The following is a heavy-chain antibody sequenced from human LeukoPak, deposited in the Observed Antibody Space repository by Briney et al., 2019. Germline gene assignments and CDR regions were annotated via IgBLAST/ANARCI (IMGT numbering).Heavy chain of an antibody. CDR1: GGSICSYY. V-gene: IGHV4-59*08. J-gene: IGHJ3*02. Sequence: SETLSLTCTVSGGSICSYYWSWIRQPPGKGLEWIGYTYYSGSTNYNPSLKSRVTISVDTSKNQFSLKLSSVTAADTAVYYCARLNYDFWSGYYPHDAFDIWGQGTMVTVSS. CDR3: ARLNYDFWSGYYPHDAFDI. D-gene: IGHD3-3*01. CDR2: TYYSGST.